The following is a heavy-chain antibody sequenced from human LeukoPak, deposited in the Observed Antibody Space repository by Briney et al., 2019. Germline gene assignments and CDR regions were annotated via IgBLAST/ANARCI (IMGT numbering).Heavy chain of an antibody. J-gene: IGHJ4*02. D-gene: IGHD3-10*01. V-gene: IGHV3-30-3*01. Sequence: GSLRLSCAASGFTFSSYAMLWVRQAPGKGLEWVAVISYDGSNKFYADSVKGRFTLSRDDSKNTLYLQMNSLRIEDTAVYYCGRGSVGFGELNYWGQGTLVTVSS. CDR3: GRGSVGFGELNY. CDR1: GFTFSSYA. CDR2: ISYDGSNK.